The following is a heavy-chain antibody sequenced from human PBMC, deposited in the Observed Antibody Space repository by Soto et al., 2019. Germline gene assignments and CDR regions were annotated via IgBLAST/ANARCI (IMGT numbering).Heavy chain of an antibody. Sequence: QVQLVQSGAEVKEPGASVRVSCKTSGYTFTSHTLHWACQAPGQGLEWMGWIRVAQNSPRYAQRFQGRVTFSTDTSATTGYMELSDLTREDTAIYYCAREPEDGVPGDYWGQGTLVAVSS. CDR1: GYTFTSHT. J-gene: IGHJ4*02. CDR3: AREPEDGVPGDY. D-gene: IGHD2-8*01. V-gene: IGHV1-3*01. CDR2: IRVAQNSP.